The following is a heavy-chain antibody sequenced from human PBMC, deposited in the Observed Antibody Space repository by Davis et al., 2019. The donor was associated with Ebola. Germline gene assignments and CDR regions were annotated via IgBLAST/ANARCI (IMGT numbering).Heavy chain of an antibody. CDR3: ARGYYYYGMDV. J-gene: IGHJ6*02. Sequence: PSETLSLTCTVSGGPVSGYFWSWFRQPAAKGLEWIGRIYYSGTTNYNHSLRSRVTMSVDTSENEFSLKLTSVTAADTAVYYCARGYYYYGMDVWGQGTTVTVYS. CDR2: IYYSGTT. CDR1: GGPVSGYF. V-gene: IGHV4-4*07.